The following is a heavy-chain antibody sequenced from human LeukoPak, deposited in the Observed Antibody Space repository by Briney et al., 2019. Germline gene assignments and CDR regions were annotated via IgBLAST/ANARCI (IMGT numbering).Heavy chain of an antibody. Sequence: GGSLRLSCAASGFTFSSYAMSWVRQAPGKGLEWVSGINYSGGDTNYADFVQGRFTVSRDNFKNTLYLQMNSLRAEDTAIYYCATTRVWGGVLLRPNCLYFEDWGQGALVTVPS. D-gene: IGHD3-16*01. V-gene: IGHV3-23*01. J-gene: IGHJ4*02. CDR2: INYSGGDT. CDR1: GFTFSSYA. CDR3: ATTRVWGGVLLRPNCLYFED.